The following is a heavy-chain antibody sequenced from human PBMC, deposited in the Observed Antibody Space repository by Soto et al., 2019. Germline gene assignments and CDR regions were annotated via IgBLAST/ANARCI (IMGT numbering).Heavy chain of an antibody. V-gene: IGHV1-3*01. CDR2: INAGNGNT. Sequence: GASVKVSCKASGYTFTSYAMHWVRQAPGQRLEWMGWINAGNGNTKYSQKFQGRVTITRDTSASTAYMELSSLRSEDTAVYYCARDRETTGPPTGLDYWGQGTLVTVSS. CDR3: ARDRETTGPPTGLDY. J-gene: IGHJ4*02. CDR1: GYTFTSYA. D-gene: IGHD4-17*01.